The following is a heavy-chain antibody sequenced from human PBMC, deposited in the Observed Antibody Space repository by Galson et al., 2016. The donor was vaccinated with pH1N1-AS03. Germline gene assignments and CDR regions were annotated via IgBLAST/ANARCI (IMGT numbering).Heavy chain of an antibody. V-gene: IGHV4-59*01. CDR2: IYHSGIT. CDR3: ARGGGWLPEY. Sequence: ETLSLTCTVSDGSISDYYWSWIRQPPGKGLEWLGNIYHSGITKYNPSLKSRGTMSVDTSSNKFSLRLSSVTAADTAVDYCARGGGWLPEYWGQGTLVTVSS. J-gene: IGHJ4*02. D-gene: IGHD6-19*01. CDR1: DGSISDYY.